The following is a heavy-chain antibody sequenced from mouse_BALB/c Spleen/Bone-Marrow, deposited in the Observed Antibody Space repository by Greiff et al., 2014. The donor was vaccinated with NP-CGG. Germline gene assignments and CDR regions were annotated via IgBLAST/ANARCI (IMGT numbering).Heavy chain of an antibody. Sequence: QVQLKESGPGLVAPSQSLSITCTVSGFSLTSYGVHWVRQPPGKGLEWLGVIWAGGSTNYNSALMSRLSISKDNSKSQVFLKMNSLQTDDTAMYYCARYCYFYAMDYWGQGTSVTVSS. D-gene: IGHD2-12*01. J-gene: IGHJ4*01. V-gene: IGHV2-9*02. CDR2: IWAGGST. CDR1: GFSLTSYG. CDR3: ARYCYFYAMDY.